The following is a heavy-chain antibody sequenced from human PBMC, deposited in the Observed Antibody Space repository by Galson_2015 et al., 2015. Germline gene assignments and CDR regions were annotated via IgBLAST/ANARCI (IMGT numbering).Heavy chain of an antibody. J-gene: IGHJ4*02. CDR2: ISSSSATI. CDR3: ARDPWRGSYKVFYFDY. D-gene: IGHD1-26*01. V-gene: IGHV3-48*02. Sequence: SLRLSCAASGFTFSSYTIRWVRQAPGKGLEWVSYISSSSATIYYADSVKGRFTISRDNAKNSLYLQMNSLRDEDTAVYYCARDPWRGSYKVFYFDYWGQGTLVTVSS. CDR1: GFTFSSYT.